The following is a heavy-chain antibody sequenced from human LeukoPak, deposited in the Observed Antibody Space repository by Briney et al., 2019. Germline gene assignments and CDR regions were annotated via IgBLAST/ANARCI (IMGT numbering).Heavy chain of an antibody. J-gene: IGHJ4*02. CDR2: ISYDGSNK. CDR1: GFTFSSYA. D-gene: IGHD4-17*01. V-gene: IGHV3-30*04. CDR3: ARDHPPYGDYPFWYFDY. Sequence: GGSLRLSCAASGFTFSSYAMHWVRQAPGKGLEWVAVISYDGSNKYYADSVKGRFTISRDNSKNTLYLQMNGLRAEDTAVYYCARDHPPYGDYPFWYFDYWGQGTLVTVSS.